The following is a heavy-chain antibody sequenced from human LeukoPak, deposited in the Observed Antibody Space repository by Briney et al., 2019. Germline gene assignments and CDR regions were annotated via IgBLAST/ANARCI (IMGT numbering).Heavy chain of an antibody. V-gene: IGHV3-11*01. CDR1: GFTFSDHY. Sequence: GGSLRLSCAASGFTFSDHYMSWIRQPPGKGLEWLSYISSSGSTIYYADSVEGRFTISRDNAKNSVYLQMNSLRAEDTAVYFCARDGNSSNWYNWFDPWGQGTLVTVSS. CDR3: ARDGNSSNWYNWFDP. D-gene: IGHD6-13*01. CDR2: ISSSGSTI. J-gene: IGHJ5*02.